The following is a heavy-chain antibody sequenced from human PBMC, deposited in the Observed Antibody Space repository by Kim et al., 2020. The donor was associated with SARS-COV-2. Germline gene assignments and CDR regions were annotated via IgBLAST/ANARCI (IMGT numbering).Heavy chain of an antibody. CDR2: IIPIFGTA. CDR3: ARDGGEWSYCGGDCYSGPSFDY. J-gene: IGHJ4*02. V-gene: IGHV1-69*13. Sequence: SVKVSCKASGGTFSSYAISWVRQAPGQGLEWMGGIIPIFGTANYAQKFQGRVTITADESTSTAYMELSSLRSEDTAVYYCARDGGEWSYCGGDCYSGPSFDYWGQGTLVTVSS. CDR1: GGTFSSYA. D-gene: IGHD2-21*02.